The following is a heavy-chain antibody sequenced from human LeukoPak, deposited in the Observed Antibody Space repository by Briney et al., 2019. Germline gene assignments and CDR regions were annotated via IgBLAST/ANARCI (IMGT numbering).Heavy chain of an antibody. Sequence: GGSLRLSCAASGFTVSSNYMSWVRQAPGKGLEWVSYISSSGYFIYYVDSVKGRFTISRDNAKNSLYLQMSSLRAEDTAVYYCATSPMVRGAPYYFDYWGQGTLVTVSS. J-gene: IGHJ4*02. CDR3: ATSPMVRGAPYYFDY. V-gene: IGHV3-21*01. CDR1: GFTVSSNY. CDR2: ISSSGYFI. D-gene: IGHD3-10*01.